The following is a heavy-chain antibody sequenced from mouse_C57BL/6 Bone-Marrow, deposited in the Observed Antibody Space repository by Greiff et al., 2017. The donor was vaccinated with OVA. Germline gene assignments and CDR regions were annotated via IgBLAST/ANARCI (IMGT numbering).Heavy chain of an antibody. V-gene: IGHV5-4*01. CDR1: GFTFSSYA. Sequence: EVQGVESGGGLVKPGGSLKLSCAASGFTFSSYAMSWVRQTPEKRLEWVATISDGGSYTYYPDNVKGRFTISRDNAKNNLYLQMSHLKSEDTAMYYCARDDFQRFAYWGQGTLVTVSA. D-gene: IGHD2-4*01. CDR2: ISDGGSYT. J-gene: IGHJ3*01. CDR3: ARDDFQRFAY.